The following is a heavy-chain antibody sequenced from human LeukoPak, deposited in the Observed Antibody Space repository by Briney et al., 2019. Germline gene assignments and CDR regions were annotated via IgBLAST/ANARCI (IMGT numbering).Heavy chain of an antibody. D-gene: IGHD1-14*01. CDR1: GGTFSSYA. V-gene: IGHV1-69*05. J-gene: IGHJ5*02. CDR2: IIPIFGTA. Sequence: GSSVKVSCKASGGTFSSYAISWVRQAPGQGLESMGGIIPIFGTANYAQKFQGRVTITTDESTSTAYMELSSLRSEDTAVFYCARDVGMSDNWFDPWGQGTLVTVSS. CDR3: ARDVGMSDNWFDP.